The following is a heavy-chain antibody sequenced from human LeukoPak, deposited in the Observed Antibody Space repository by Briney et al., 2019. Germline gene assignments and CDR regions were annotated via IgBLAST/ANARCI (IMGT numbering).Heavy chain of an antibody. J-gene: IGHJ6*03. Sequence: PSETLSLTCNVSGGSIRGYYWSWIRQPPGKGLEWIGYIYSSGSTNYNPSLKSRVTMSVDTSKNQFSLKVNSATAADTAVYYCARVYDSGSQAYFYYMDVWGKGTTVTISS. D-gene: IGHD3-10*01. CDR1: GGSIRGYY. V-gene: IGHV4-59*01. CDR2: IYSSGST. CDR3: ARVYDSGSQAYFYYMDV.